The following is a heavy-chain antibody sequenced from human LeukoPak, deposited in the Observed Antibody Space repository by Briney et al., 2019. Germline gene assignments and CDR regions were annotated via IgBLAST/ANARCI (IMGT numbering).Heavy chain of an antibody. CDR3: ARGGYSYGRHYYYYYYMDV. Sequence: SETLSLTCTVSGGSISSGSYYWSWIRQPAGKGLEWIGRIYTSGSTNYNPSLKSRVTISVDKSKNQFSLKLSSVTAADTAVYYCARGGYSYGRHYYYYYYMDVWGKGTTVTVSS. J-gene: IGHJ6*03. CDR2: IYTSGST. D-gene: IGHD5-18*01. V-gene: IGHV4-61*02. CDR1: GGSISSGSYY.